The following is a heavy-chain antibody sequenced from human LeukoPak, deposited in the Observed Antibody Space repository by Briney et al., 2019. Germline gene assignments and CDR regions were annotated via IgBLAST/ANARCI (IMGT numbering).Heavy chain of an antibody. CDR3: ASAAAGVWFDP. CDR1: GYTFTSYG. Sequence: SVKVSCKASGYTFTSYGISWVRQAPGQGLEWMGGISAYNGNTNYAQKLQGRVTMTTDTSTSTAYMELRSLRSDDTAVYYCASAAAGVWFDPWGQGTLVTVSS. V-gene: IGHV1-18*01. CDR2: ISAYNGNT. J-gene: IGHJ5*02. D-gene: IGHD6-13*01.